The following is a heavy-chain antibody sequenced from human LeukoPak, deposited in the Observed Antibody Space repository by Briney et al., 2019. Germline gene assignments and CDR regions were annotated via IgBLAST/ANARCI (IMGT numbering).Heavy chain of an antibody. CDR1: GFTFSDYN. Sequence: GGSLRLSCAASGFTFSDYNMIWARQAPGKALEWVSYISSSSRFVFYRDSFRGRFTIYRDNAENSLYLQMNSLRVEVTAIYYCATIAATGLSRDAFDFWGQGTMVTVSS. V-gene: IGHV3-21*01. J-gene: IGHJ3*01. CDR3: ATIAATGLSRDAFDF. CDR2: ISSSSRFV. D-gene: IGHD6-13*01.